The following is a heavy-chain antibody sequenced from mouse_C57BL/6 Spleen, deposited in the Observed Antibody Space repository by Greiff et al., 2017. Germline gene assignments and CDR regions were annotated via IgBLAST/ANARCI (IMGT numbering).Heavy chain of an antibody. Sequence: VQLQQSGPELVKPGASVKISCTASGYSFTDYNMNWVKPSNGKSLEWIGLINPNYGTTSYNQKFQGKATLTVDQSSSTAYMQLHSLRSEDSAVYYCASPCTTVVDFDYWGQGTTLTVSS. V-gene: IGHV1-39*01. D-gene: IGHD1-1*01. CDR1: GYSFTDYN. CDR3: ASPCTTVVDFDY. CDR2: INPNYGTT. J-gene: IGHJ2*01.